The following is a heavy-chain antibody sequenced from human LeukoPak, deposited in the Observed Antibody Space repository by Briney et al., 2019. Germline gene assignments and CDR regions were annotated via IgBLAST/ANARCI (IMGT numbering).Heavy chain of an antibody. CDR1: GGSISSYY. V-gene: IGHV4-4*09. Sequence: SETLSLTCTVSGGSISSYYWSWIRQPPGKGLERIGYIYTSGSTNYNPSLKSRVTISVDTSKNQFSLKLSSVTAADTAVYYCARHRVAGIIDYWGQGTLVTVSS. CDR3: ARHRVAGIIDY. CDR2: IYTSGST. J-gene: IGHJ4*02. D-gene: IGHD6-19*01.